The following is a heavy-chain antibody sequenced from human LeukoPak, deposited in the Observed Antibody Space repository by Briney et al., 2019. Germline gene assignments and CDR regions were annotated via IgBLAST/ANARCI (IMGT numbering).Heavy chain of an antibody. D-gene: IGHD5-24*01. CDR1: GSSVSYYY. J-gene: IGHJ4*02. CDR2: IYYTGTT. Sequence: AETLSLTCTVSGSSVSYYYWNWIRQPPGKGLEWIGYIYYTGTTNYNPSLKSRLTISLDTSKNQFSLKLRSVTAADTAVYCCARGSYGYNYFNYWGQGILVTVSS. CDR3: ARGSYGYNYFNY. V-gene: IGHV4-59*02.